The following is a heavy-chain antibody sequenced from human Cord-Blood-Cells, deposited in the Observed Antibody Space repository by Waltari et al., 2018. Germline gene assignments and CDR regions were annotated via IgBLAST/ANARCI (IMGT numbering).Heavy chain of an antibody. CDR3: ARVYSGSYYAFDI. CDR2: RNPNSGNT. D-gene: IGHD1-26*01. V-gene: IGHV1-8*03. J-gene: IGHJ3*02. CDR1: GYTFTSYD. Sequence: QVQLVQSGAEVKKPGASVKVSCKASGYTFTSYDINWVRQATGQGLEWMGGRNPNSGNTGYAQKFQGRVTITRNTSISTAYMELSSLRSEDTAVYYCARVYSGSYYAFDIWGQGTMVTVSS.